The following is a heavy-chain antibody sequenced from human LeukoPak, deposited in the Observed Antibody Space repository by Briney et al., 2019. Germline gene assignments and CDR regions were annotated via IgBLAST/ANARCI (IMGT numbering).Heavy chain of an antibody. CDR3: ARHAEDLFGADSSSWYPPYYYYYYMDV. CDR2: IYPGDSDT. CDR1: GYSFTSYW. J-gene: IGHJ6*03. V-gene: IGHV5-51*01. Sequence: GESLKISCKGSGYSFTSYWIGWVGQMPGKGLEWMGIIYPGDSDTRYSPSFQGQVTISADKSISTAYLQWSSLKASDTAMYYCARHAEDLFGADSSSWYPPYYYYYYMDVWGKGTTVTVSS. D-gene: IGHD6-13*01.